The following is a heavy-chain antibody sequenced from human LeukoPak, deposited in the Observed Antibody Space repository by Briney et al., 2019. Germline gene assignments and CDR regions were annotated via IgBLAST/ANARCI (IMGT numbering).Heavy chain of an antibody. V-gene: IGHV1-8*01. CDR2: MNPNSGNT. CDR1: GYTFTSYD. J-gene: IGHJ6*02. CDR3: ARDGGNPLFNGMDV. D-gene: IGHD4-23*01. Sequence: GASVNVSCKASGYTFTSYDINWVRQATGQGLEWMGWMNPNSGNTGYAQKFQGRVTMTRNTSISTAYMELSSLRSEDTAVYYCARDGGNPLFNGMDVWGQGTTVTVSS.